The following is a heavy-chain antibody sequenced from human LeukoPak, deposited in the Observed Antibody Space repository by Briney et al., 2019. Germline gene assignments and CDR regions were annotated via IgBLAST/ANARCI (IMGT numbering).Heavy chain of an antibody. V-gene: IGHV3-23*01. CDR1: GFPFSTYT. CDR2: VGDTGIGT. J-gene: IGHJ4*02. Sequence: PGGSLRLSCAASGFPFSTYTFSWVRQAPGKGLEWVAAVGDTGIGTNYADSVKGRFTISRDNSRKTVSLQMNTLRAADKAVYYCAKHGLFSSGWYFDYWGQGTLVTVSS. D-gene: IGHD6-19*01. CDR3: AKHGLFSSGWYFDY.